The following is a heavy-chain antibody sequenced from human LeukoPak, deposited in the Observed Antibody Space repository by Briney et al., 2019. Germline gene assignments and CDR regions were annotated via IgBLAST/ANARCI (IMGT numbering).Heavy chain of an antibody. V-gene: IGHV1-69*06. J-gene: IGHJ4*02. CDR2: ITPMFGTA. CDR3: ASLDVIAAAGTRFITTDY. Sequence: ASVRVSCAASGGTPSSYAISCGRDAPAQGVECMGGITPMFGTANYAQKSQGGGTINADKSTSTAYMELSSVSSEDRGVYYGASLDVIAAAGTRFITTDYWGQGTLVTVSS. D-gene: IGHD6-13*01. CDR1: GGTPSSYA.